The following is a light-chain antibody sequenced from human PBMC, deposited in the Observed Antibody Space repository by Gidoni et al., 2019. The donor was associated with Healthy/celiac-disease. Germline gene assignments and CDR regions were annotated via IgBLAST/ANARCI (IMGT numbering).Light chain of an antibody. CDR2: LGS. J-gene: IGKJ1*01. V-gene: IGKV2-28*01. Sequence: DLVMRRSPLSLPVTPGEPASISCRSSPCLLHSNGYNYLDWYLQKPGQSPQLLIYLGSNRASGVPDRFSGSGSGTDFTLKISRVEAEDVGVYYCMQALQTPWTFGQGTKVEIK. CDR1: PCLLHSNGYNY. CDR3: MQALQTPWT.